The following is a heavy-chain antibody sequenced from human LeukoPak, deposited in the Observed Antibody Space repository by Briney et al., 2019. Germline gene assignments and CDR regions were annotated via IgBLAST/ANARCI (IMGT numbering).Heavy chain of an antibody. D-gene: IGHD4-17*01. CDR3: ARDLYGDYGTNWFDP. CDR2: INPNSGGT. V-gene: IGHV1-2*04. Sequence: VASVKVSCKASGYTFTSYYMHWVRQAPGQGLEWRGWINPNSGGTNYAQKFQGWVTMTRDTSISTAYMELSRLRSDDTAVYYCARDLYGDYGTNWFDPWGQGTLVTVSS. CDR1: GYTFTSYY. J-gene: IGHJ5*02.